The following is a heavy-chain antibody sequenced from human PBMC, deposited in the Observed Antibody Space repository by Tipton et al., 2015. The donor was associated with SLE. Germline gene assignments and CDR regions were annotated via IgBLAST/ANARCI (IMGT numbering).Heavy chain of an antibody. CDR3: ARGGGGEFLDY. J-gene: IGHJ4*02. CDR1: GFTFHNYW. CDR2: IWYDGSNK. Sequence: SLRLSCAASGFTFHNYWMHWVRQAPGKGLEWVAVIWYDGSNKFYADSVKGRFTISRDNSKNTVSLQMNSLRVEDTAGYFCARGGGGEFLDYWGQGTLVTVSS. D-gene: IGHD3-16*01. V-gene: IGHV3-33*08.